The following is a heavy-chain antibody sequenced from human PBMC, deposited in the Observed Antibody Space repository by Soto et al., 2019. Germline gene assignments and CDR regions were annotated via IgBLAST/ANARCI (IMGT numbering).Heavy chain of an antibody. J-gene: IGHJ3*02. V-gene: IGHV4-39*07. CDR3: ARAAAPERYYDSSGYYPRSAFDI. CDR1: GGSISSSSYY. Sequence: SETLSLTCTVSGGSISSSSYYWGWIRQPPGKGLEWIGSIYYSGSTYYNPSLKSRVTISVDTSKNQFSLKLSSVTAADTAVYYCARAAAPERYYDSSGYYPRSAFDIWGQGTMVTVSS. CDR2: IYYSGST. D-gene: IGHD3-22*01.